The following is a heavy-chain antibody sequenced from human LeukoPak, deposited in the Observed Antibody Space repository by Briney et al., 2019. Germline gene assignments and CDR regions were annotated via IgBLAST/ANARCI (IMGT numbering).Heavy chain of an antibody. V-gene: IGHV1-2*02. CDR2: INPHTGVT. D-gene: IGHD3-22*01. CDR3: VRQENGYSH. CDR1: GYTFTNYY. Sequence: GASVKVSCKASGYTFTNYYMCWVRQAPGQGLDWMGWINPHTGVTVYAQKFQGRVIMTRDTSISTAYMELSSLRSDDSAVYYCVRQENGYSHWGQGTLVTVSS. J-gene: IGHJ4*02.